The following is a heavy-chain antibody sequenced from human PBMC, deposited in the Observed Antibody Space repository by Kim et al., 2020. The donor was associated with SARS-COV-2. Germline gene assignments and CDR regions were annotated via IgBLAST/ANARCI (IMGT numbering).Heavy chain of an antibody. CDR3: ARRAGISCTLYWFGP. CDR2: IYYSGST. CDR1: GGSISGYY. J-gene: IGHJ5*02. D-gene: IGHD2-15*01. Sequence: SETLSLTCAVSGGSISGYYWSWIRQPPGKGLEWIGDIYYSGSTNYNPSLKSRVTISVDTSKNQFSLKLSSVTAADTAVYYCARRAGISCTLYWFGPWVQG. V-gene: IGHV4-59*12.